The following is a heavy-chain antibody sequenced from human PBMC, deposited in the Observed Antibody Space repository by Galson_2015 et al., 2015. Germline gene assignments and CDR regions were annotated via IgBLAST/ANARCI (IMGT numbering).Heavy chain of an antibody. CDR2: IGTAGDP. CDR3: ARGVTGYYTYYFDY. Sequence: SLRLSCAASGFTFSSYDMHWVRQATGKGLEWVSAIGTAGDPYYPGSVKGRFTVSRENAKNSLYLQMNSLRAGDTAVYYCARGVTGYYTYYFDYWGQGTLVTVSS. D-gene: IGHD3-9*01. J-gene: IGHJ4*02. V-gene: IGHV3-13*05. CDR1: GFTFSSYD.